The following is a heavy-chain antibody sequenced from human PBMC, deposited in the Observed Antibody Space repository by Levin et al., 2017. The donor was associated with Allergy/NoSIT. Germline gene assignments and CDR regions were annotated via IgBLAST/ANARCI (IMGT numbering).Heavy chain of an antibody. CDR2: GFYSGTT. J-gene: IGHJ4*02. Sequence: PSETLSLTCTVSGDSISRFYWSWIRQPPGRGLEWIGNGFYSGTTNYNPSLKSRVTILVDTSKNQFSLKLRSVTAADTAVYYCARATRSSLIYYFDYWGQGTLVTVSS. V-gene: IGHV4-59*01. CDR3: ARATRSSLIYYFDY. CDR1: GDSISRFY. D-gene: IGHD6-13*01.